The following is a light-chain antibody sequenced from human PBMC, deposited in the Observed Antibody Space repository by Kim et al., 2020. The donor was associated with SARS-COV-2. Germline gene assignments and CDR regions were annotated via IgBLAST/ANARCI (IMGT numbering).Light chain of an antibody. CDR2: GAS. V-gene: IGKV3-20*01. Sequence: SPGDRATRSCRTSQSVTPTYLAWFQQKPGQAPRLLIYGASSRATGIPDRFSGSGSGTDFTLTISTLEPEDFAVYYCEQYDSWPRTFGQGTKVDIK. J-gene: IGKJ1*01. CDR1: QSVTPTY. CDR3: EQYDSWPRT.